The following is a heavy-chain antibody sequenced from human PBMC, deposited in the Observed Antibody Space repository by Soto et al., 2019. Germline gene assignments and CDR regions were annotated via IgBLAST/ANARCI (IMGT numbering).Heavy chain of an antibody. D-gene: IGHD2-2*01. CDR3: ASTDAYTTQEGIDY. Sequence: SVKVSCKASGGTFSSCAISWVRQAPGQGLEWMGGIIPIFGTANYAQKFQGRVTITADESTSTAYMELSSLRSEDTAVYYCASTDAYTTQEGIDYWGQGTLVTVSS. CDR1: GGTFSSCA. V-gene: IGHV1-69*13. CDR2: IIPIFGTA. J-gene: IGHJ4*02.